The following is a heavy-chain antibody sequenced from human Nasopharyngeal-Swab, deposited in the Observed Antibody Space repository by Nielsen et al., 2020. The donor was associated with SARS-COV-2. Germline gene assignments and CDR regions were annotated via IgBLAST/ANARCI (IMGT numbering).Heavy chain of an antibody. D-gene: IGHD1-26*01. V-gene: IGHV3-9*01. Sequence: GGSLRLSCAASGFTFDDYAMHWVRQAPGKGLEWVSSINWNSDRVYADSVRGRFTISRDNAKNPLSLQMNSLRVEDTAVYYCVRSIAAATAYWGQGTLVTVSS. CDR2: INWNSDR. J-gene: IGHJ4*02. CDR1: GFTFDDYA. CDR3: VRSIAAATAY.